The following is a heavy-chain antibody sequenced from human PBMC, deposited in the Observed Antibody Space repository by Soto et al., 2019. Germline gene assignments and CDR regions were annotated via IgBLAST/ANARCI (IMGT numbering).Heavy chain of an antibody. CDR1: GFSFSDYD. Sequence: QVQLVESGGGWVKPGGSLRLSCAATGFSFSDYDMTWIRQAPGQGLEWLSYISRTDSSKYYAGSVKGRFTISVDSAKRSVYLQMNSLRADDTAVYYCARDLYGLDVWGQGTTVIVSS. CDR2: ISRTDSSK. J-gene: IGHJ6*02. CDR3: ARDLYGLDV. V-gene: IGHV3-11*01.